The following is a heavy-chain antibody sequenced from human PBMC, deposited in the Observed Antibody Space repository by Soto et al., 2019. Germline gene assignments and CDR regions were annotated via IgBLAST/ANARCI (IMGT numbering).Heavy chain of an antibody. CDR2: INAANGDT. V-gene: IGHV1-3*01. Sequence: ASVKVSCKASGYTCTAYPMHWVRQAPGQRLEWMGWINAANGDTGYSQKFHDRVTFTRDTSATTVYMELSSLTSEDTAVYYCARKDYYGAGVYYFDHWGQGTLVTVSS. D-gene: IGHD3-10*01. CDR3: ARKDYYGAGVYYFDH. J-gene: IGHJ4*02. CDR1: GYTCTAYP.